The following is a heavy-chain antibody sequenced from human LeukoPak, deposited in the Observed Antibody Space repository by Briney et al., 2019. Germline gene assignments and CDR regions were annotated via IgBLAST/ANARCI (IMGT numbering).Heavy chain of an antibody. V-gene: IGHV7-4-1*02. Sequence: SVKVSCKASGYTFTSYAMNWVRQAPGQGLGWMGWTNTNTGNPTYAQGFTGRFVFSLDTSVSTAYLQISSLKAEDTAVYYCARDRGVRGVISSPGSMDVWGKGTTVTVSS. D-gene: IGHD3-10*01. CDR3: ARDRGVRGVISSPGSMDV. CDR2: TNTNTGNP. CDR1: GYTFTSYA. J-gene: IGHJ6*04.